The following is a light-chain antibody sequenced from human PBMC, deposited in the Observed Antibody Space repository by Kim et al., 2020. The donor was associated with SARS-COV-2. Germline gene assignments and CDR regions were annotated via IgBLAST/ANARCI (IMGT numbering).Light chain of an antibody. CDR1: SLRSYY. CDR3: KSRDSRGKVV. Sequence: SSELTQDPAVSVALGQTVRITCQGDSLRSYYANWYQQKSGQAPVLVFYGKDKRPSGIPDRFSGSSSGNTASLTITGAQAADEADYYCKSRDSRGKVVFGGGTKVTVL. J-gene: IGLJ2*01. CDR2: GKD. V-gene: IGLV3-19*01.